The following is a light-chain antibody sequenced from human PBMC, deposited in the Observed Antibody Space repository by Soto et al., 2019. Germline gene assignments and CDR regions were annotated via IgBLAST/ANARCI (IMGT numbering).Light chain of an antibody. J-gene: IGKJ5*01. Sequence: EIVVTQSPVILSLSPGEIASLSCGASQSIFGSFLAWYHHKPGQAPRILIYGASSRDTGIPDRFSGTGSETDFTLHISRLEAEDFAVYYCPQYDSSLITFGQGTRLEIK. CDR2: GAS. CDR3: PQYDSSLIT. V-gene: IGKV3-20*01. CDR1: QSIFGSF.